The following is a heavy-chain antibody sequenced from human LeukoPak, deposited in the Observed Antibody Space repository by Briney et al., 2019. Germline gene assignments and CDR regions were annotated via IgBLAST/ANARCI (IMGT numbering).Heavy chain of an antibody. Sequence: ASVTVSCKTSGYMVSDYYMHWVRQAPGQGLEWMGWLRGDTGDTDSPQKFKGRVTMTRDTATNTAYMQLSRLTYDDTAIYFCARVRDNACDYGSHGTLVTVSS. CDR2: LRGDTGDT. V-gene: IGHV1-2*02. D-gene: IGHD1-1*01. J-gene: IGHJ4*01. CDR3: ARVRDNACDY. CDR1: GYMVSDYY.